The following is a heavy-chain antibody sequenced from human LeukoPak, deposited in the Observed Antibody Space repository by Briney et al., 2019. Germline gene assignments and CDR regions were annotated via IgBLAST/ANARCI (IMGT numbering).Heavy chain of an antibody. CDR1: GGSISSSNW. V-gene: IGHV4-4*02. CDR3: ARAPSRDFWSGYYLSPYYFDY. Sequence: SETLSLTCAVSGGSISSSNWWSWVRQPPGKGLEWIGEIYHSGSTNYNPSLKSRVTISVDKSKNQFSLKLSSVTAADTAVYYCARAPSRDFWSGYYLSPYYFDYWGQGTLVTVSS. CDR2: IYHSGST. D-gene: IGHD3-3*01. J-gene: IGHJ4*02.